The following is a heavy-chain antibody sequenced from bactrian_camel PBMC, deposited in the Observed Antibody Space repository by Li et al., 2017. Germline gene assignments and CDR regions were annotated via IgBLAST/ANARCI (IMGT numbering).Heavy chain of an antibody. Sequence: HVQLVESGGGSVQAGGSLKLSCVVPGWMSGKCGMSWYRQAPGKERELVSSVNRDGTTTKYSDSVKGRFAISQDNAKNTVYLQMNTLKTEDTAEYYCAADCPWLNVPYWGKGTQVTVS. D-gene: IGHD1*01. V-gene: IGHV3S53*01. CDR2: VNRDGTTT. J-gene: IGHJ7*01. CDR1: GWMSGKCG.